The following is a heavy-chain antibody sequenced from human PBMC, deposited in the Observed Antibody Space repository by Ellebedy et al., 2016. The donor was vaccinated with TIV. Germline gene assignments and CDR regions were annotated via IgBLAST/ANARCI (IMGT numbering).Heavy chain of an antibody. Sequence: AASVKVSCKASGDTFSSYAISWVRQAPGQGLEWMGGIIPIFGTANYAQKFQGRVTITADESTSTADMELSSLRSEDTAVYYCARDDYSSSTSCYGYNWFDPWGQGTLVTVSS. D-gene: IGHD2-2*01. CDR2: IIPIFGTA. J-gene: IGHJ5*02. CDR1: GDTFSSYA. CDR3: ARDDYSSSTSCYGYNWFDP. V-gene: IGHV1-69*13.